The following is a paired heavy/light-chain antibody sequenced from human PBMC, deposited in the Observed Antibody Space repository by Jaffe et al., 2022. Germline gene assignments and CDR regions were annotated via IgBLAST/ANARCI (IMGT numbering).Light chain of an antibody. CDR1: SSDVGGYNY. V-gene: IGLV2-14*01. J-gene: IGLJ3*02. CDR3: SSYTSSSTQV. CDR2: EVS. Sequence: QSALTQPASVSGSPGQSITISCTGTSSDVGGYNYVSWYQQHPGKAPKLMIYEVSNRPSGVSNRFSGSKSGNTASLTISGLQAEDEADYYCSSYTSSSTQVFGGGTKLTVL.
Heavy chain of an antibody. CDR2: IYHSGST. Sequence: QLQLQESGSGLVKPSQTLSLTCAVSGGSISSGGYSWSWIRQPPGKGLEWIGYIYHSGSTYYNPSLKSRVTISVDRSKNQFSLKLSSVTAADTAVYYCARYKALGYCSGGSCQRGYYYYMDVWGKGTTVTVSS. D-gene: IGHD2-15*01. J-gene: IGHJ6*03. CDR3: ARYKALGYCSGGSCQRGYYYYMDV. V-gene: IGHV4-30-2*01. CDR1: GGSISSGGYS.